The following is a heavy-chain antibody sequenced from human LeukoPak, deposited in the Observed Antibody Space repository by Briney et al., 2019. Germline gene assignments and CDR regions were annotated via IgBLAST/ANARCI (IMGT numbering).Heavy chain of an antibody. CDR1: GFTVSNNY. CDR2: IYRGGST. Sequence: GGSLRLSCAASGFTVSNNYMSWVRQAPGNGLDWVSIIYRGGSTYYADSVKDRFTISRDNSKNTVYLQMNSLRAEDTAVYYCAGSYVSRSFDYWGQGTLVTVSS. CDR3: AGSYVSRSFDY. V-gene: IGHV3-66*01. D-gene: IGHD3-16*01. J-gene: IGHJ4*02.